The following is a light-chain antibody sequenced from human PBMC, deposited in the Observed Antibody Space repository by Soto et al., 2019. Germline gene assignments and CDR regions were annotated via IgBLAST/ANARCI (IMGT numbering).Light chain of an antibody. V-gene: IGLV3-21*02. CDR1: TIGGIS. CDR3: QVWDSSSDHFV. J-gene: IGLJ1*01. CDR2: DDT. Sequence: PGQTARITWGEATIGGISVHWYQQKPGQAPVLVVHDDTDRPSGIPERCSGSKYGNTATLTISWVEAGDEADYYCQVWDSSSDHFVFGTGTKVTVL.